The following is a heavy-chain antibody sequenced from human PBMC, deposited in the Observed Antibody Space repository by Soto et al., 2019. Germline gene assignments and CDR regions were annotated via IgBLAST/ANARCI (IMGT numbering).Heavy chain of an antibody. CDR1: GGSISSGGYY. V-gene: IGHV4-31*03. Sequence: SETLSLTCTVSGGSISSGGYYWSWLRQHPGKGLEWIGYIYYSGSTYYNPSLKRRVTISVDTSKNQFSLKLSSVTAADTAVYYCARGDSSGYYYLYWGQGTLVTVSS. CDR3: ARGDSSGYYYLY. CDR2: IYYSGST. J-gene: IGHJ4*02. D-gene: IGHD3-22*01.